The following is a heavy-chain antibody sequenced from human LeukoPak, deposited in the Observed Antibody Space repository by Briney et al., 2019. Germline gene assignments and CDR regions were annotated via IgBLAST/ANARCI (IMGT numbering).Heavy chain of an antibody. CDR2: IYYSGST. D-gene: IGHD6-13*01. J-gene: IGHJ4*02. Sequence: PSETLSLTCTVSGGSISSGDYYWSWIRQPPGKGLEWIGYIYYSGSTYYNPSLKSRVTISVDTSKNQFSLKLSSVTAADTAVYYCARRLGYSSSPSDYWGQGTLVTVSS. V-gene: IGHV4-30-4*01. CDR1: GGSISSGDYY. CDR3: ARRLGYSSSPSDY.